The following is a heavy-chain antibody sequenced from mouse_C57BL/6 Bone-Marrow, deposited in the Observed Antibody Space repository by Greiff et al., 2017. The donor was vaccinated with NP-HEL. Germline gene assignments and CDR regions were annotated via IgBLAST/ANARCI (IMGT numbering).Heavy chain of an antibody. CDR1: VFTFSSYA. J-gene: IGHJ4*01. Sequence: DVMLVESGEGLVKPGGSLKLSCAASVFTFSSYAMSWVRQTPEKRLEWVAYISSGGDSIYYADTVKGRFTISRDNARNTLYLQMSSLKSEDTAMYYCTRDLPLLHYAMDYWGQGTSVTVSS. V-gene: IGHV5-9-1*02. D-gene: IGHD2-1*01. CDR3: TRDLPLLHYAMDY. CDR2: ISSGGDSI.